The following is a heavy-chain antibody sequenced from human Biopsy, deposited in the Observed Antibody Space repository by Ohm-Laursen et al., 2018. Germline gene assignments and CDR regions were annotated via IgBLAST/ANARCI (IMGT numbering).Heavy chain of an antibody. Sequence: TQTLTLTCSFSGFSLSARGMCVSWILQAPGKALEWLARVDWEDYKDYSASLQTKLSISKDTSNDQVVLTVNNVDPADTATYYCARTPILIVSAGLVYRHRRHLQGMDVWGQGIAVTVS. CDR1: GFSLSARGMC. CDR2: VDWEDYK. J-gene: IGHJ6*02. D-gene: IGHD6-13*01. CDR3: ARTPILIVSAGLVYRHRRHLQGMDV. V-gene: IGHV2-70*11.